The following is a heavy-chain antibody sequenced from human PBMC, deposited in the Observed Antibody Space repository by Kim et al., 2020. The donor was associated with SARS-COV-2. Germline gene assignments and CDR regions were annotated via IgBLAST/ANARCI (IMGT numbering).Heavy chain of an antibody. CDR2: IYYSGST. J-gene: IGHJ4*02. V-gene: IGHV4-39*07. CDR3: ARDRVPAAMKAFDY. CDR1: GGSISSSSYY. Sequence: SETLSLTCTVSGGSISSSSYYWGWIRQPPGKGLEWIGSIYYSGSTYYNPSLKSRVTISVDTSKNQFSLKLSSVTAADTAVYYCARDRVPAAMKAFDYWGQGTLVTVSS. D-gene: IGHD2-2*01.